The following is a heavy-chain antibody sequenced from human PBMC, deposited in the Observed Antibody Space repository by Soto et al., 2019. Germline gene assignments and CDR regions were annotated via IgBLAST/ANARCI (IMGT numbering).Heavy chain of an antibody. CDR2: ISGGGGTT. D-gene: IGHD6-13*01. Sequence: EVQLLESGGGLVQPEGSLRLSCEASGFTFSSYGMSWVRQAPGKGLAWVSGISGGGGTTYYADSVKGRFTISRDNSKNTLYLQVNSLRAEDTAVYYCAKDQAAGGTISRYFQDWGQGTLVTVSS. V-gene: IGHV3-23*01. CDR1: GFTFSSYG. CDR3: AKDQAAGGTISRYFQD. J-gene: IGHJ1*01.